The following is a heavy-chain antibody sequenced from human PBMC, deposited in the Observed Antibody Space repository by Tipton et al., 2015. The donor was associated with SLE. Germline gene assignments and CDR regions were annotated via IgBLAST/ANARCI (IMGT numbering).Heavy chain of an antibody. CDR3: ARSYDAFDI. CDR1: GGSISSSDYF. J-gene: IGHJ3*02. V-gene: IGHV4-39*07. Sequence: TLSLTCTVSGGSISSSDYFWGWIRQPPGKGLEWIGNIFYSGGTYCNPSLKSRVTISVDTSKNQFSLNLSSVTAADTAMYYCARSYDAFDIWGQGTMVTVSS. D-gene: IGHD3-10*01. CDR2: IFYSGGT.